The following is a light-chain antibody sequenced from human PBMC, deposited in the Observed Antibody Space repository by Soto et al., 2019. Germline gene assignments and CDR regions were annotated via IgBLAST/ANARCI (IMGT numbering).Light chain of an antibody. Sequence: QSALTQPASVSGSPGQSITISCTGTSSDVGGYKYVSWYQQHPGKAPKLMIYEVSNRPSGVSNRFSGSKSGNTASLTISGLQAEDEADHHCSSYRNRSTIYVFGIGTKVTV. CDR2: EVS. V-gene: IGLV2-14*01. J-gene: IGLJ1*01. CDR1: SSDVGGYKY. CDR3: SSYRNRSTIYV.